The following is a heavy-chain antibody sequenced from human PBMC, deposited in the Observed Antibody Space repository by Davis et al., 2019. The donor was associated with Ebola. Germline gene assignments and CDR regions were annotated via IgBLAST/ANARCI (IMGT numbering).Heavy chain of an antibody. J-gene: IGHJ4*02. CDR2: ISGSGTYT. CDR3: AKGSIAVALFDY. Sequence: GGSLRLSCAASGFTFSSYAMTWVRQAPGKGLEWVSTISGSGTYTYYADSVKGRFTISRDNSKNTLYLQMNSLRAEDTAVYYCAKGSIAVALFDYWGQGTLVTVSS. V-gene: IGHV3-23*01. CDR1: GFTFSSYA. D-gene: IGHD6-19*01.